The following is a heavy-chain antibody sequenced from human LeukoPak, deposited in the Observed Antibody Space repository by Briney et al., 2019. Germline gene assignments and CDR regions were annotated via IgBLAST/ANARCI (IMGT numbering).Heavy chain of an antibody. V-gene: IGHV3-33*07. CDR2: IENDGSNK. Sequence: PGGSLRLSCAASGFIFSNYGMCWVRQAPGKGLEWGTFIENDGSNKYYADSVRGRFTISRDNAKNSLYLQMNSLRVEDTAVYYCARDDTVTSHFDYWGQGTLVTVSS. J-gene: IGHJ4*02. CDR1: GFIFSNYG. CDR3: ARDDTVTSHFDY. D-gene: IGHD4-11*01.